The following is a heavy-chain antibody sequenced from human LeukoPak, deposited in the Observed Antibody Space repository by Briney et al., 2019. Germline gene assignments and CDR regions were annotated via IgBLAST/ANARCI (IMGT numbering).Heavy chain of an antibody. V-gene: IGHV3-23*01. CDR2: ISGSGGST. CDR3: AKVPYSDYGSGRPPFMDV. Sequence: PGGSLRLSCAASGFTFSSYAMSWVRQAPGKGLEWVSAISGSGGSTYYADSVKGRFAISRDNSKNTLYLQMTSLRAEDTAIYYCAKVPYSDYGSGRPPFMDVWGQGTTVAVSS. J-gene: IGHJ6*02. D-gene: IGHD3-10*01. CDR1: GFTFSSYA.